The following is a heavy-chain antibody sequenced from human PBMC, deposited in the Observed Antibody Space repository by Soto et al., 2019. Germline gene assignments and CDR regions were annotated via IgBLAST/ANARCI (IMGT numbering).Heavy chain of an antibody. Sequence: GGSLRLSCAASGFTFRSYGMHWVRQVPGKGLQWVAFISYDGSNKNYVDSVKGRFTVSRDNSRNTLFLQMNSLRAEDAAVYYCAKAPYSSSSNWFDPWGQGTLVTVSS. D-gene: IGHD6-6*01. CDR3: AKAPYSSSSNWFDP. CDR1: GFTFRSYG. V-gene: IGHV3-30*18. CDR2: ISYDGSNK. J-gene: IGHJ5*02.